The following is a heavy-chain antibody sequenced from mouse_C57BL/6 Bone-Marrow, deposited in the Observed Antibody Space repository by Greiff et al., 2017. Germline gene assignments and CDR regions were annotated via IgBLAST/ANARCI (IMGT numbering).Heavy chain of an antibody. V-gene: IGHV1-9*01. CDR1: GYTFTGYW. CDR3: AGRYYDDGYAMDY. CDR2: ILPGSGST. D-gene: IGHD2-4*01. J-gene: IGHJ4*01. Sequence: QVQLQQSGAELMKPGASVKLSCKATGYTFTGYWIEWVKQRPGHGLEWIGEILPGSGSTNNNEKFKGKATFTADTSSNTAYLQLSSLTTEDSDIYYCAGRYYDDGYAMDYWGQGTSVTVSA.